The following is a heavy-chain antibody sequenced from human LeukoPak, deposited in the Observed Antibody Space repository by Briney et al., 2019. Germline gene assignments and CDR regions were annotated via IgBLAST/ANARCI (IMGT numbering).Heavy chain of an antibody. D-gene: IGHD3-10*01. V-gene: IGHV4-39*07. J-gene: IGHJ5*02. CDR3: ARGGYYGSGNDFRFDP. Sequence: SETLSLTCTVSGGSITSSSYHWGWIRQPPGKGLEWIGSIYYTGTTYYNPSLKSRVSIFVDTSKNQFSLKLSSVTAADTAVYYCARGGYYGSGNDFRFDPWGQGTLVTVSS. CDR1: GGSITSSSYH. CDR2: IYYTGTT.